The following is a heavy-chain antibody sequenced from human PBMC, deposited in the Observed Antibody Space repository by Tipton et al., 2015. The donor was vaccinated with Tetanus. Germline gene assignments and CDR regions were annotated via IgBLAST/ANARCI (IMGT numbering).Heavy chain of an antibody. Sequence: AVSGFTFSTFDMHWVRQVTGKGLEWVSAIDSAGDAYYPDSVKGRFTISRENAKNSLYLQMNNLRAGDTAVYYCARDYSNYGTFDLWGRGTLVTVSS. CDR2: IDSAGDA. V-gene: IGHV3-13*01. CDR3: ARDYSNYGTFDL. J-gene: IGHJ2*01. CDR1: GFTFSTFD. D-gene: IGHD4-11*01.